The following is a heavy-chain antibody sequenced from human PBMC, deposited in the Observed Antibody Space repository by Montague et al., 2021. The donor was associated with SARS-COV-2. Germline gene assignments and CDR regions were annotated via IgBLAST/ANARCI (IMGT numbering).Heavy chain of an antibody. CDR2: IYYTGST. D-gene: IGHD6-13*01. Sequence: SETLSLTCTVSGVSISSYYWIWIRQPPGKGLEWIGYIYYTGSTNYNPSLKSRVTISVDTSKNQFSLKQSSVTAADTAVYYCARGVASSEGNWFDPWGQGTLVTVSS. CDR1: GVSISSYY. V-gene: IGHV4-59*01. J-gene: IGHJ5*02. CDR3: ARGVASSEGNWFDP.